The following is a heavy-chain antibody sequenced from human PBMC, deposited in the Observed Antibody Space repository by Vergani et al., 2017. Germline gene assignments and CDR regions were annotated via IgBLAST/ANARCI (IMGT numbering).Heavy chain of an antibody. V-gene: IGHV4-59*01. CDR3: ARSLTMVRGSWYFDL. CDR1: GYSISSYY. Sequence: QVQLQESGPGLVKPSETLSLTCAVSGYSISSYYWSWIRQPPGKGLEWIGYIYYSGSTNYNPSLKSRVTISVDTSKNQFSLKLSSVTAADTAVYYCARSLTMVRGSWYFDLWGRGTLVTVSS. D-gene: IGHD3-10*01. J-gene: IGHJ2*01. CDR2: IYYSGST.